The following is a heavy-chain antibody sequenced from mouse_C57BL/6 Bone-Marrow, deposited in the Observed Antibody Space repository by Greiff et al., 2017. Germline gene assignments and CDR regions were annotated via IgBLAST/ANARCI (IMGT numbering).Heavy chain of an antibody. CDR3: AGGLAWFSY. Sequence: QVQLQQPGAELVMPGASVKLSCKASGYTFTSYWMHWVKQRPGQGLEWIGEIDPSDSYTNYNQKFKGKSTLTVDKSSSTAYKQLSSLTSEYSAVYYLAGGLAWFSYWVQGTLVTVSA. V-gene: IGHV1-69*01. J-gene: IGHJ3*01. CDR2: IDPSDSYT. CDR1: GYTFTSYW. D-gene: IGHD3-1*01.